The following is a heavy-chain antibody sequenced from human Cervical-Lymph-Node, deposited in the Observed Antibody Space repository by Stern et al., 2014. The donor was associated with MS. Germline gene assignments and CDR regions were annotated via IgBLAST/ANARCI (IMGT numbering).Heavy chain of an antibody. D-gene: IGHD6-19*01. CDR3: AKVKAVAGYYWYFDL. J-gene: IGHJ2*01. Sequence: EVQLVESGGGLVKPGRSLRLSCAASGFTFEDYAMHWVRQAPGKGLEWVSGISWNSGSIGYADSVKGRFTISRDNAKNSLYLQMNSLRAEDTALYYCAKVKAVAGYYWYFDLWGRGTLVTVSS. V-gene: IGHV3-9*01. CDR1: GFTFEDYA. CDR2: ISWNSGSI.